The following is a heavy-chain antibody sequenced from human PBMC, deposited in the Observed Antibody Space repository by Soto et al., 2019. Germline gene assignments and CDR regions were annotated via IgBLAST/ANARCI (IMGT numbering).Heavy chain of an antibody. CDR1: GYTLTELS. Sequence: ASVKVSCKVSGYTLTELSMHWVRQAPGKGLEWMGGFDPEDGETIYAQKFQGRVTMTEDTSTDTAYMELSSLRSEDTAVYHCATVAPKEPYAFDIWGQGTMVTVSS. V-gene: IGHV1-24*01. CDR3: ATVAPKEPYAFDI. D-gene: IGHD1-26*01. CDR2: FDPEDGET. J-gene: IGHJ3*02.